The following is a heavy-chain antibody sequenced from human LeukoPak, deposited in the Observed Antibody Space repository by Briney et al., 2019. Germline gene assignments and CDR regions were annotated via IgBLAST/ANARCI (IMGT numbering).Heavy chain of an antibody. Sequence: GGSLRLSCAASGFTFSSYWMHWDRQAPGKGLVWVSRINSDGSSTNYADSVKGRFTISRDNAKNTLYLQMDSLRAEDTAMYYCARGTGSHYSLGYWGQGTLVPVSS. CDR2: INSDGSST. V-gene: IGHV3-74*01. J-gene: IGHJ4*02. CDR3: ARGTGSHYSLGY. D-gene: IGHD1-26*01. CDR1: GFTFSSYW.